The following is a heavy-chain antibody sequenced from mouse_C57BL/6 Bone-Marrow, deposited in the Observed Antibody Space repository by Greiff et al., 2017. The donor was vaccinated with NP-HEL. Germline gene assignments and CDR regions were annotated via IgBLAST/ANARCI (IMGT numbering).Heavy chain of an antibody. D-gene: IGHD1-1*01. Sequence: VQLQQSVAELVRPGASVKLSCTASGFNIKNTYMHWVKQRPEQGLAWIGRIDPANGNTKSAPKFQGKATITADTSSNTAYLQLSSLTSEDTAIYYCARGLIYYYGSSPFAYWGQGTRVTVSA. CDR3: ARGLIYYYGSSPFAY. V-gene: IGHV14-3*01. CDR1: GFNIKNTY. CDR2: IDPANGNT. J-gene: IGHJ3*01.